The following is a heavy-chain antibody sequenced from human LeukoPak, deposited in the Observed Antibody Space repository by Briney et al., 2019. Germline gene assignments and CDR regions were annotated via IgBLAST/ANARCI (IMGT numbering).Heavy chain of an antibody. V-gene: IGHV3-21*01. CDR1: GFTFSSYS. J-gene: IGHJ6*03. CDR2: ISSSSSYI. CDR3: ASHRSWYYYYMDV. Sequence: GGSLRLSCAASGFTFSSYSMNWVRQAPGKGLEWVSSISSSSSYIYYADSVKGRFTISRDNAKNSLYLQMNSLRAEDTAVYYCASHRSWYYYYMDVWGKGTTVTVSS. D-gene: IGHD1-26*01.